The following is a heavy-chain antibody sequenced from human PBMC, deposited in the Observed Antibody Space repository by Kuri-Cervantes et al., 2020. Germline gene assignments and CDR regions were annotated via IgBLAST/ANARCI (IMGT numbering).Heavy chain of an antibody. D-gene: IGHD6-13*01. V-gene: IGHV3-48*03. CDR2: ISSSGSTI. CDR3: AYSSSWYDHTSFDY. Sequence: GESLKISCAASGFTFSSYEMNWVRQAPGKGLEWVSYISSSGSTIYYADSVKGRFTISRDNAKNSLYLQMNSLRAEDTAVYYCAYSSSWYDHTSFDYWGQGTLVTVSS. J-gene: IGHJ4*02. CDR1: GFTFSSYE.